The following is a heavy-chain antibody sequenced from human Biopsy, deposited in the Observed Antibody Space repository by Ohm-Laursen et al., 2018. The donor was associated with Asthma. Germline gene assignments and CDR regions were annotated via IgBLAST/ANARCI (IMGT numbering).Heavy chain of an antibody. CDR2: INSVFGTT. J-gene: IGHJ4*02. D-gene: IGHD2-2*01. V-gene: IGHV1-69*01. CDR3: ARKAGSCISRTCYSLDF. Sequence: SSVKVSCKSLGGTFNTYVIGWVRQAPGKGLEWMGGINSVFGTTTYPQKFQDRVTITADDSTSTVYMELSSLRSEDTVVYYCARKAGSCISRTCYSLDFWGQGTLVTVSS. CDR1: GGTFNTYV.